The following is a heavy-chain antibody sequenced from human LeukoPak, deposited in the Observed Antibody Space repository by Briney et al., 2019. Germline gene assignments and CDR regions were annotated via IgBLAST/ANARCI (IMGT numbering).Heavy chain of an antibody. J-gene: IGHJ4*02. Sequence: ASVKVSCKASGYTFTSYGISWVRQAPGQGLEWMGWISAYNDNTNYAQKLQDRVTMTTDTSTSTAYMELRGLRSDDTAVYYCARDYRYSSGYCGPYWGQGTLVTVSS. CDR3: ARDYRYSSGYCGPY. CDR2: ISAYNDNT. D-gene: IGHD3-22*01. V-gene: IGHV1-18*01. CDR1: GYTFTSYG.